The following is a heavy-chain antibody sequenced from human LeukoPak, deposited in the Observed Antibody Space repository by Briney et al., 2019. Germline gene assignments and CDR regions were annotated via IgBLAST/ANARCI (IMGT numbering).Heavy chain of an antibody. V-gene: IGHV1-46*01. D-gene: IGHD5-18*01. Sequence: ASVKVSCKASGYTFTSYGISWVRQAPGQGLEWMGIINPSGGSTSYAQKFQGRVTMTRDTSTSTVYMELSSLRSEDTAVYYCASGYSYGFDYWGQGTLVTVSS. CDR2: INPSGGST. CDR1: GYTFTSYG. CDR3: ASGYSYGFDY. J-gene: IGHJ4*02.